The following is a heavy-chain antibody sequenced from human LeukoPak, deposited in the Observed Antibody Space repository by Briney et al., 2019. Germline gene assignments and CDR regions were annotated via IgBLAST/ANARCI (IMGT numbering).Heavy chain of an antibody. D-gene: IGHD1-14*01. J-gene: IGHJ3*02. CDR3: ATTTSVAGDAFDI. CDR2: IYYSGST. V-gene: IGHV4-59*01. CDR1: GGSISSYY. Sequence: KTSETLSLTCTVSGGSISSYYWSWIRQPPGKGLEWIGYIYYSGSTNYNPSLESRVTISVDTSKNQFSLKLSSVTAADTAVYYCATTTSVAGDAFDIWGQGTMVTVSS.